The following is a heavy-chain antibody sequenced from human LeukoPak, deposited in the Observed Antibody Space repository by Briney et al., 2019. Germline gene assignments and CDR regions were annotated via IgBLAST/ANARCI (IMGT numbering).Heavy chain of an antibody. CDR2: INPSGGST. CDR1: GYTFTSYY. Sequence: RASVKVSCKASGYTFTSYYMHWVRQAPGQGLEWMGIINPSGGSTSYAQKFQGRVTMTRDMSTSTVYMEPSSLRSEDTAVYYCARVWFTSPSSSPGKYYYYYMDVWGKGTTVTVSS. CDR3: ARVWFTSPSSSPGKYYYYYMDV. D-gene: IGHD6-6*01. V-gene: IGHV1-46*01. J-gene: IGHJ6*03.